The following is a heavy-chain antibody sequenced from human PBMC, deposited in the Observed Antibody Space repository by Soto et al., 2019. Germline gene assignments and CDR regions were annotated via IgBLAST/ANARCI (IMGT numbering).Heavy chain of an antibody. CDR3: AKGYCSGGTCHSLFDC. CDR1: GVTFSSHA. Sequence: EVQLLESGGGLVQPGGSLRLSCAASGVTFSSHAMSWVRQAPGKGLEWVATIISSGDSTHYEDSVKGRFTISRDNSKSTLFLQMNSLRAEDTAVYYCAKGYCSGGTCHSLFDCWGQGTLVTVSS. V-gene: IGHV3-23*01. J-gene: IGHJ4*02. D-gene: IGHD2-15*01. CDR2: IISSGDST.